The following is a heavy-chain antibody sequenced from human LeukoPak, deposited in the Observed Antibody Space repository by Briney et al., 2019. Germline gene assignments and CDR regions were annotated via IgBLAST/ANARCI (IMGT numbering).Heavy chain of an antibody. CDR2: INGDGGPT. Sequence: GGSLRLSCAASGFPFSSYGMHWVRQAPGKGLEWVSLINGDGGPTYYADSVKGRFTISRDNSKNSLYLQMNSLRTEDTAFYYPSKGPYNWNYQIGYYFDSWGQGTLVTVSS. J-gene: IGHJ4*02. V-gene: IGHV3-43*02. D-gene: IGHD1-7*01. CDR1: GFPFSSYG. CDR3: SKGPYNWNYQIGYYFDS.